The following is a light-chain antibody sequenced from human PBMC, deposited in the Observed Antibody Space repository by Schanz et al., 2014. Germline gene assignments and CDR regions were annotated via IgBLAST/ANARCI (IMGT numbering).Light chain of an antibody. CDR2: DAS. Sequence: EILLTQSAAILSVSPGERATLSCRASQSVYTSLAWYQQKPGQAPRLLIYDASNRATGIPARFSGSGSGTEFTLTISSLQSEDFAVDYCQQYNQWPLTFGGGTKVEI. CDR1: QSVYTS. V-gene: IGKV3D-15*01. CDR3: QQYNQWPLT. J-gene: IGKJ4*01.